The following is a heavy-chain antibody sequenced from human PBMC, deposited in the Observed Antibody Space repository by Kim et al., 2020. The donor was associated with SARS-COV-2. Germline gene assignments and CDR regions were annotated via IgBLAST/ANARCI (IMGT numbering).Heavy chain of an antibody. Sequence: ASVKVSCKASGYTFTSYALHWVRQAPGQRLEWMGWINAGNGNTKYSQKFQGRVTITRDTSANTSYMDLSSLRSEDKAVYYCARSPMIRDYWGQGTLVTVS. J-gene: IGHJ4*02. CDR2: INAGNGNT. D-gene: IGHD3-16*01. V-gene: IGHV1-3*01. CDR3: ARSPMIRDY. CDR1: GYTFTSYA.